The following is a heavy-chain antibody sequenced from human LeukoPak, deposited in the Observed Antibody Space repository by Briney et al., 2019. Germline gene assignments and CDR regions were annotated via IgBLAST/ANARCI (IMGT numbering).Heavy chain of an antibody. CDR2: TYYRSKWYN. CDR3: ASSSGINYGDYVVWYNWFDP. V-gene: IGHV6-1*01. Sequence: SQTLSLTCAISGDSVSSNSDAWNWIRQSPSRGLEWLGRTYYRSKWYNDYAVSVKSRITINPDTYKNQFSLQLNSVTPEDTAVYYCASSSGINYGDYVVWYNWFDPWGQGTLVTVSS. J-gene: IGHJ5*02. CDR1: GDSVSSNSDA. D-gene: IGHD4-17*01.